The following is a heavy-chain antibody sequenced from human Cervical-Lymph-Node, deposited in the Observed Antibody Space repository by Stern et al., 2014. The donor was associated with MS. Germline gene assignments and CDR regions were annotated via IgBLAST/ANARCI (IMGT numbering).Heavy chain of an antibody. CDR3: GEEGGGGPIIPGTKPVPPPVGKYSYYAMDV. D-gene: IGHD1-1*01. CDR2: IVPFFGAT. J-gene: IGHJ6*01. V-gene: IGHV1-69*06. Sequence: QVQLVQSGAEVKKPGSSVKVSCKASVGTFSSYAISWVRQAPGQGLQWMGGIVPFFGATVYAQNFLDRVPICADKSTNPTYLEVGSLRSGAPAVYYGGEEGGGGPIIPGTKPVPPPVGKYSYYAMDVWGQGTTVTVSS. CDR1: VGTFSSYA.